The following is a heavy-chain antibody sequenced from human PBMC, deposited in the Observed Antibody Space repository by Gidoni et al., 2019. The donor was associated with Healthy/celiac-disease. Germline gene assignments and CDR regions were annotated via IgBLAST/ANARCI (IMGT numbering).Heavy chain of an antibody. Sequence: QVQLVESGGGVVQPGRSLRHSCAASGFTFSSYGMHWVRQAPGKGLEWVAVIWYDGSNKYYADSVKGRFTISRDNSKNTLYLQMNSLRAEDTAVYYCARSQSSSWYDEYFQHWGQGTLVTVSS. CDR2: IWYDGSNK. J-gene: IGHJ1*01. CDR1: GFTFSSYG. CDR3: ARSQSSSWYDEYFQH. D-gene: IGHD6-13*01. V-gene: IGHV3-33*01.